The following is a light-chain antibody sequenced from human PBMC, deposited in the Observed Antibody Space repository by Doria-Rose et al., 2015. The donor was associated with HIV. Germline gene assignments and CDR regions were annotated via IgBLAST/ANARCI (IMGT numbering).Light chain of an antibody. J-gene: IGKJ2*01. Sequence: VVTQPPGTLSLSPGERATLSCRASQSVSSSYLAWYQQKPGQAPRLLIYGASSRATGIPDRFSGSGSGTDFTLTISRLEPEDFAVYYCQQYGSSPRYTFGQGTRLEIK. CDR1: QSVSSSY. V-gene: IGKV3-20*01. CDR2: GAS. CDR3: QQYGSSPRYT.